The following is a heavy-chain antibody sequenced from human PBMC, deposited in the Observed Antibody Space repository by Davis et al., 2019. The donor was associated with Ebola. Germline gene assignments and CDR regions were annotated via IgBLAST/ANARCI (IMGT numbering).Heavy chain of an antibody. Sequence: ASVKVSCKASGYTFTSYGISWVRXAPGQPLDWFVWISAYNGNTNYAQKLQGRVTMTTDTSTSTAYMELRSLRSDDTAVYYCARVLAAAGTDWGQGTLVTVSS. CDR1: GYTFTSYG. CDR3: ARVLAAAGTD. V-gene: IGHV1-18*01. D-gene: IGHD6-13*01. CDR2: ISAYNGNT. J-gene: IGHJ4*02.